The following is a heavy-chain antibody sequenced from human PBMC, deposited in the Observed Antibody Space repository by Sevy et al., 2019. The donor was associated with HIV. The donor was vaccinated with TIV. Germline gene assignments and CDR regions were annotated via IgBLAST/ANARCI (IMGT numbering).Heavy chain of an antibody. CDR1: GGSISSGNYY. D-gene: IGHD2-2*01. J-gene: IGHJ4*02. CDR3: ARESGDCSSTSCYEGVFDY. V-gene: IGHV4-61*02. CDR2: IYTSGST. Sequence: SETLSLTCTVSGGSISSGNYYWSWTRQPAGKGLEWIGRIYTSGSTNYNPSLKSRVTISVDTSKNQFSLKLSSVTAADTAVYYCARESGDCSSTSCYEGVFDYWGQGTLVTVSS.